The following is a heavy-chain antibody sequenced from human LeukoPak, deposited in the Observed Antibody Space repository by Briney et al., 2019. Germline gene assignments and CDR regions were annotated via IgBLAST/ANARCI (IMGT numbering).Heavy chain of an antibody. CDR2: VSASGDKT. D-gene: IGHD3-22*01. Sequence: PGGSLRLSCVASGISFSVYTMSWVRQAPGKGLKWISAVSASGDKTYYADSVKGRFTVSRDNSKDTLYLHMNSLRAEDTALYYCARDIHDSSGYYYDYWGQGTLVTVSS. CDR1: GISFSVYT. J-gene: IGHJ4*02. CDR3: ARDIHDSSGYYYDY. V-gene: IGHV3-23*01.